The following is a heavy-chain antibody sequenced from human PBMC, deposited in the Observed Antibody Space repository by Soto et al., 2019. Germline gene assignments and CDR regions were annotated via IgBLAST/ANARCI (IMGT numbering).Heavy chain of an antibody. D-gene: IGHD4-4*01. V-gene: IGHV4-31*03. CDR1: GDSISSGGSY. J-gene: IGHJ4*02. CDR2: IYYNGNT. Sequence: LSLTCIVSGDSISSGGSYWTWIRQHPGKGLEWIGYIYYNGNTYYNPSLRSRITISVDTSNNQFSLKLNSVTAADTAVYYCASFNDRLTPATVLHWGQGTLVTVSS. CDR3: ASFNDRLTPATVLH.